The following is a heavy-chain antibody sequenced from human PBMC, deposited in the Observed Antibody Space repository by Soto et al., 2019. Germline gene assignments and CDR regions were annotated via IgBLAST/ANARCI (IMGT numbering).Heavy chain of an antibody. Sequence: EVQLVESGGGLVQPGGSLRLSCAASGFTFSSYWMSWVRQAPGKGLEWVANIKQDGSEKYYVDSVKGRFTISRDNAKNSLYMQMNSLRAEDTAVYYCARVGIAAPYYYYYYGMDVWGQGTTVTVSS. CDR3: ARVGIAAPYYYYYYGMDV. D-gene: IGHD6-13*01. V-gene: IGHV3-7*01. CDR2: IKQDGSEK. CDR1: GFTFSSYW. J-gene: IGHJ6*02.